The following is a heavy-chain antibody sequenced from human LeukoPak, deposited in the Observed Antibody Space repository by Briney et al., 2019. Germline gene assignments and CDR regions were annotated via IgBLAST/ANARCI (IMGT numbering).Heavy chain of an antibody. Sequence: ASVKVSCKCSGYTFTNYGISWVRQAPGQGLEWMGWISGYNDNTNYAQKLQGRVTMTTDTFTSTAYMELRSLRSADTAVYYCARLGYYDILTGPRYFDYWGQGTLVTVSS. CDR1: GYTFTNYG. CDR2: ISGYNDNT. D-gene: IGHD3-9*01. J-gene: IGHJ4*02. CDR3: ARLGYYDILTGPRYFDY. V-gene: IGHV1-18*01.